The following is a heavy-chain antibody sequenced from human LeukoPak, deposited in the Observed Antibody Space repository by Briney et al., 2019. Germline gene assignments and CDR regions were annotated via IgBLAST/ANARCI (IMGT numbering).Heavy chain of an antibody. J-gene: IGHJ6*02. D-gene: IGHD6-19*01. Sequence: GGSLRLSCAASGFTFDEYAIHWVRQAPGKGLEWVSGISWNSGIIGYADSVKGRFTISRDNAKNSLYLQMNGLRAEDTALYYCAKDKSHSSWTSRYYYYALDVWGQGTTVTVSS. V-gene: IGHV3-9*01. CDR2: ISWNSGII. CDR3: AKDKSHSSWTSRYYYYALDV. CDR1: GFTFDEYA.